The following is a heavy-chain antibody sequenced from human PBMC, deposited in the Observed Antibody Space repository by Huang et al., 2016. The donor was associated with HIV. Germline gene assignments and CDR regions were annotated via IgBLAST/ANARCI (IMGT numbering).Heavy chain of an antibody. CDR1: GGTFTTYT. J-gene: IGHJ4*02. CDR2: CIPIFGTP. CDR3: AREYYYDNSGYYFDY. D-gene: IGHD3-22*01. Sequence: QVQLVQSGAEVKKPGSSVKVSCKASGGTFTTYTITWVRQAPGQGLEWMGGCIPIFGTPNYAQKCQGRVTITADESTSTAYMELSSLRSEDTAVYYCAREYYYDNSGYYFDYWGQGTLVTVSS. V-gene: IGHV1-69*13.